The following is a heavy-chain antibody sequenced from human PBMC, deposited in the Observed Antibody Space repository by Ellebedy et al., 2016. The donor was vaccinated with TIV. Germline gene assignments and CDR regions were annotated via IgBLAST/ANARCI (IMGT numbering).Heavy chain of an antibody. CDR2: IYYSGST. CDR1: GGSISSYY. CDR3: ARGVLITMIAARAIDAFDI. J-gene: IGHJ3*02. V-gene: IGHV4-59*12. D-gene: IGHD3-22*01. Sequence: SETLSLTCTVSGGSISSYYWSWIRQPPGKGLEWIGYIYYSGSTNYNPSLKSRVTISVDTSKNQFSLKLSSVTAADTAVYYCARGVLITMIAARAIDAFDIWGQGTMVTVSS.